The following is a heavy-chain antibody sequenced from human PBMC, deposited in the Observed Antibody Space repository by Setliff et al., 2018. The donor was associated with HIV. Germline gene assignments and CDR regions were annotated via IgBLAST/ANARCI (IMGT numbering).Heavy chain of an antibody. D-gene: IGHD3-22*01. CDR1: GGSISSSNW. J-gene: IGHJ4*02. CDR3: ARGPNLLTHYYDSSGYAVGYSDH. CDR2: IYHSGST. Sequence: KTSETLSLTCAVSGGSISSSNWWSWVRQPPGKGLEWIGEIYHSGSTNYNPSLKSRVTILVDKSKNQLSLRLSSVTAADTAVYYCARGPNLLTHYYDSSGYAVGYSDHWGQGTLVTVSS. V-gene: IGHV4-4*02.